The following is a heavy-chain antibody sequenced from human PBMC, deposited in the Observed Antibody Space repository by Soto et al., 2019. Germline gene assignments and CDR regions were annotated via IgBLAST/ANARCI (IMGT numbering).Heavy chain of an antibody. D-gene: IGHD3-22*01. J-gene: IGHJ6*02. CDR1: GFTFSDYY. CDR3: ARVPNYYDSSGYRNGMDV. Sequence: GGSLRLSCAASGFTFSDYYMSWIRQAPGKGLEWVSYISSSSSYTNYADSVKGRFTISRDNAKNSLYLQMNSLRAEDTAVYYCARVPNYYDSSGYRNGMDVWGQGTTVTVSS. CDR2: ISSSSSYT. V-gene: IGHV3-11*06.